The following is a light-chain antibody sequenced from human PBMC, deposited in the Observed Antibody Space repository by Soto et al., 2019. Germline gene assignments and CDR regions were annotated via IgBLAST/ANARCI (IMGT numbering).Light chain of an antibody. CDR3: QQRSNWPLT. CDR1: QSVSNY. CDR2: DAS. J-gene: IGKJ4*01. V-gene: IGKV3-11*01. Sequence: EIVLTQSPATLSLSPGEGATLSCRASQSVSNYLAWYQQKPGQAPRLLIFDASKRATGIPGRFSGSGSGTDFTLTISSLEPEDFAVYYCQQRSNWPLTFGGGTKVDIK.